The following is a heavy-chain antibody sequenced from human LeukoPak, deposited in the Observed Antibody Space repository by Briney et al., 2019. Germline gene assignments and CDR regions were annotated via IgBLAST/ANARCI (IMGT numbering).Heavy chain of an antibody. Sequence: SETLSLTCAVYGGSFSGYYWSWVRQPPGKGLEWKGSIYYSGSTYYNPSLKSRVTISVDTSKNQFSLKLTSVTAADAAVYYCARGSSGYYLMAFAFDIWGQGTMVTVSS. V-gene: IGHV4-34*01. CDR1: GGSFSGYY. CDR3: ARGSSGYYLMAFAFDI. CDR2: IYYSGST. J-gene: IGHJ3*02. D-gene: IGHD3-22*01.